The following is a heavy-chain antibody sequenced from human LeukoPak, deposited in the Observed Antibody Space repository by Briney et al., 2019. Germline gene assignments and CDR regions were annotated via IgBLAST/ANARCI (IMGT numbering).Heavy chain of an antibody. Sequence: PGGSLRLSCAASGFTFSSYAMSWVRQAPGKGLEWVSAISGSGGSTYYADSVRGRFTISRDNAKNSLYLQMNSLSAEDTAMYYCARDHNWGFDYWGQGTLVTASS. CDR1: GFTFSSYA. CDR3: ARDHNWGFDY. CDR2: ISGSGGST. D-gene: IGHD7-27*01. J-gene: IGHJ4*02. V-gene: IGHV3-23*01.